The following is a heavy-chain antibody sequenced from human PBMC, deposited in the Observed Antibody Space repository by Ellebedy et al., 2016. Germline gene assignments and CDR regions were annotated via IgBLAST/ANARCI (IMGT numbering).Heavy chain of an antibody. CDR1: GYTFTSYD. Sequence: ASVKVSXXASGYTFTSYDINWVRQATGQGLEWMGWMNPNSGNTGYAQKFQGRVTMTRNTSISTAYMELSSLRSEDTAVYYCARGRGLSTIFGVVIFSGEIDIWGQGTMVTVSS. J-gene: IGHJ3*02. CDR3: ARGRGLSTIFGVVIFSGEIDI. D-gene: IGHD3-3*01. CDR2: MNPNSGNT. V-gene: IGHV1-8*01.